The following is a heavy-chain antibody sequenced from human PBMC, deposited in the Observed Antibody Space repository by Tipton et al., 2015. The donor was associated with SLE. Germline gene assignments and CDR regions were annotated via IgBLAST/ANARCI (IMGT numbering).Heavy chain of an antibody. Sequence: GSLRLSCAASGFTFSSYSMNWVRQAPGKGLEWVSSISSGSSYIYYADSVKGRFTISRDNSKNTLYLQMNSLRAEDTAVYYCAKDENLSYDFWSGPGYWGQGTLVTVSS. D-gene: IGHD3-3*01. V-gene: IGHV3-21*04. CDR3: AKDENLSYDFWSGPGY. J-gene: IGHJ4*02. CDR2: ISSGSSYI. CDR1: GFTFSSYS.